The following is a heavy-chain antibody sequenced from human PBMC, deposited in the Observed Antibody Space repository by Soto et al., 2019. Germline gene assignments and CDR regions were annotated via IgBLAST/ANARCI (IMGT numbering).Heavy chain of an antibody. V-gene: IGHV4-31*11. CDR2: IYYSGST. CDR1: VGSFSGYY. D-gene: IGHD3-3*01. CDR3: ARGTQEWPLEY. J-gene: IGHJ4*02. Sequence: PSETLSLTCAFYVGSFSGYYWSCIRQHPGKGLEWIGYIYYSGSTYYNPSLKSRVTISVDTSKNQFSLKLSSVTAADTAVYYCARGTQEWPLEYWGQGTLVTVSS.